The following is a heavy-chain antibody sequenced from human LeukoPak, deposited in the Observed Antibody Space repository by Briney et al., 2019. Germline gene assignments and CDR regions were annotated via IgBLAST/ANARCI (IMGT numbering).Heavy chain of an antibody. D-gene: IGHD6-19*01. J-gene: IGHJ4*02. CDR3: ARVVYSSGWSDY. V-gene: IGHV1-2*02. CDR1: GYTFTGYY. Sequence: ASVKVSCKASGYTFTGYYMHWVRQAPGQGLEWMGWINPNSGGTNYAQKFQGRVTMTRDTSISTAYMEPSRLRSDDTAVYYCARVVYSSGWSDYWGQGTLVTVSS. CDR2: INPNSGGT.